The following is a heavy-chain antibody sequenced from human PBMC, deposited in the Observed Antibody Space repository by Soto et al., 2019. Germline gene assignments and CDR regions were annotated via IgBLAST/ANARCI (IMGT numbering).Heavy chain of an antibody. CDR2: IYYSGST. D-gene: IGHD4-17*01. Sequence: SETRSLTCTVAGGSISSGYYLWSWIRQTPGKGLEWIGYIYYSGSTYYNPSLKRRVTISVDTSKNQFSLKLRSVTAADTAVYYCARAHYGDYGYGMDVWGQGTTVTVSS. V-gene: IGHV4-30-4*01. J-gene: IGHJ6*02. CDR1: GGSISSGYYL. CDR3: ARAHYGDYGYGMDV.